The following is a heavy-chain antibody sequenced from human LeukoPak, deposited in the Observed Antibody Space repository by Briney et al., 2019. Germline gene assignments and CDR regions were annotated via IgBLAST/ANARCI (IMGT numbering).Heavy chain of an antibody. CDR3: AKRKYSSSSGNYYYYMDV. D-gene: IGHD6-6*01. J-gene: IGHJ6*03. Sequence: AGGSLRLSCAASGFTFDDCTMHWVRQAPGKGLEWVSVISGSGDSTYYADSVKGRFTISRDNSKNTLYLQMNSLRVEDTAVYYCAKRKYSSSSGNYYYYMDVWGKGTTVTVS. CDR1: GFTFDDCT. CDR2: ISGSGDST. V-gene: IGHV3-23*01.